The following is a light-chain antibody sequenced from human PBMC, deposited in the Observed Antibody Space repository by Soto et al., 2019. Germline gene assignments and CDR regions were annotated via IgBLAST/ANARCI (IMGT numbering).Light chain of an antibody. V-gene: IGLV2-23*01. CDR2: EDT. Sequence: QSVLTQPASMSGSPGQSITISCTGTSSDVGRYNLVSWYQQHPGKAPKLMIYEDTKRPSGVSNRFSGSKSGNTASLTISGLQAEDECDYYCCPYAGGGSYVFGTGTKVTVL. CDR3: CPYAGGGSYV. J-gene: IGLJ1*01. CDR1: SSDVGRYNL.